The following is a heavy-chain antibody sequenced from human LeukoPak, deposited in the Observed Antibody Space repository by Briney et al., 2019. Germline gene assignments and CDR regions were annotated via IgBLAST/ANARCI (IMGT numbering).Heavy chain of an antibody. V-gene: IGHV1-2*02. D-gene: IGHD6-19*01. J-gene: IGHJ6*02. Sequence: ASVKVSCKASGYTFTGYYMHWVRQAPGQGLEWMGWINPNSGGTNYAQKFQGRVTMTRDTSISTAYMERSRLRSDDTAVYYCARDFDPIAVAGIGYYYGMDVWGQGTTVTVSS. CDR3: ARDFDPIAVAGIGYYYGMDV. CDR2: INPNSGGT. CDR1: GYTFTGYY.